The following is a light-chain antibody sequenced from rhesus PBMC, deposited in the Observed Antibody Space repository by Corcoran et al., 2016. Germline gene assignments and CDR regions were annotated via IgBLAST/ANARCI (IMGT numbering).Light chain of an antibody. CDR2: YAS. J-gene: IGKJ3*01. Sequence: DIQMKQSPSSLSASVGDRGTITCRASQGINHYLSWYQHKPGKAPKPLIHYASSLDNGVPSRCSGSGFVTDYTPTTSILQPEEIATYSCQHGYGVFTFSPGAKLD. CDR1: QGINHY. V-gene: IGKV1-66*01. CDR3: QHGYGVFT.